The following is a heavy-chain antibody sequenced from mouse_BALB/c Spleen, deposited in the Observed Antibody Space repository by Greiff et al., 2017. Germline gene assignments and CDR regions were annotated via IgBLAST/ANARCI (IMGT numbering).Heavy chain of an antibody. V-gene: IGHV1S56*01. CDR1: GYTFTSYY. J-gene: IGHJ4*01. CDR2: IYPGDGST. CDR3: ARGRGRAAYYAMDY. Sequence: VQLVESGPELVKPGASVKMSCKASGYTFTSYYIHWVKQRPGQGLEWIGWIYPGDGSTKYNEKFKGKTTLTADKSSSTAYMLLSSLTSEDSAIYFCARGRGRAAYYAMDYWGQGTSVTVSS. D-gene: IGHD1-1*01.